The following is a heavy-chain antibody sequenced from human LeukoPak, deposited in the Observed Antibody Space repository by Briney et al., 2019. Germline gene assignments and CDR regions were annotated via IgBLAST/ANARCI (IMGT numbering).Heavy chain of an antibody. V-gene: IGHV4-34*01. CDR3: ARPFYGMDV. CDR1: GGSISSYY. J-gene: IGHJ6*02. CDR2: INHSGST. Sequence: PSETLSLTCTVSGGSISSYYWSWIRQPPGKGLEWIGEINHSGSTNYNPSLKSRVTISVDTSKNQFSLKLSSVTAADTAVYYCARPFYGMDVWGQGTTVTVSS.